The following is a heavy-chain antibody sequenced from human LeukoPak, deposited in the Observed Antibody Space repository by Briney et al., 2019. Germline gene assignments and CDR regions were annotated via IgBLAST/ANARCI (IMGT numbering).Heavy chain of an antibody. V-gene: IGHV3-74*01. CDR2: INNDGRTT. CDR3: ARELGGIAAAGSSDY. J-gene: IGHJ4*02. Sequence: GGSLRLSCAASAFTFSNNWMYWVRQAPGKGLVWVSRINNDGRTTSYADSVKGRFTISRDNAKSTLYLQMNSLRAEDTAVYYCARELGGIAAAGSSDYWGQGTLVTVSS. CDR1: AFTFSNNW. D-gene: IGHD6-13*01.